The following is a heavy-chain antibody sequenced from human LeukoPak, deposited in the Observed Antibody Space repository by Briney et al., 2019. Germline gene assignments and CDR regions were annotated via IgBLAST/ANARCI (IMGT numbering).Heavy chain of an antibody. V-gene: IGHV1-69*01. CDR3: AREPRGGSSSFNWSDP. J-gene: IGHJ5*02. CDR2: IIPIFGTA. Sequence: SVKVSCKASGGTFSSYAISWVRQAPGQGLEWMGGIIPIFGTANYAQKFQGRVTITADESTSTAYMELSSLRSEDTAVYYCAREPRGGSSSFNWSDPWGQGTLVTVSS. CDR1: GGTFSSYA. D-gene: IGHD6-6*01.